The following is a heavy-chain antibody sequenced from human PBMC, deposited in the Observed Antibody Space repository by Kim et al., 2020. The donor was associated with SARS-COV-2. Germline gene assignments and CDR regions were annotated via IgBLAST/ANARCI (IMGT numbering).Heavy chain of an antibody. D-gene: IGHD6-19*01. CDR1: GFTFSSYW. V-gene: IGHV3-7*01. CDR2: IKQDGSEK. CDR3: ARRYSSGWYYFDY. Sequence: GGSLRLSCAASGFTFSSYWMSWVRQAPGKGLEWVANIKQDGSEKYYVDSVKGRFTISRDNAKNSLYLQMNSLRAEDTAVYYCARRYSSGWYYFDYWGQGTLVTVSS. J-gene: IGHJ4*02.